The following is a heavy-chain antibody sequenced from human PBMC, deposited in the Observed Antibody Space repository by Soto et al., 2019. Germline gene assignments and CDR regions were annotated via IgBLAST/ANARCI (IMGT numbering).Heavy chain of an antibody. V-gene: IGHV3-30*18. CDR1: GFTFSSYG. CDR2: ISYDGSNK. Sequence: QVQLVESGGGVVQPGRSLRLSCAASGFTFSSYGMHWVRQAPGKGLEWVAVISYDGSNKYYADSVKGRFTISRDNSKNTLYLQMNSMRAEDTAVYYCAKDTIAVAPTSDYWGQGTLVTVSS. D-gene: IGHD6-19*01. CDR3: AKDTIAVAPTSDY. J-gene: IGHJ4*02.